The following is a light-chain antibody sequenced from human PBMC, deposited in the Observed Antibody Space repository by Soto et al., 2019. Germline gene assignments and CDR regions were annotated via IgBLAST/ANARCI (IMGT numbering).Light chain of an antibody. V-gene: IGKV1-39*01. CDR1: QNIFTY. J-gene: IGKJ1*01. CDR2: AAS. Sequence: DIQMTQSPSSLSASLGDRVTIPCRASQNIFTYLNWYQQKPGKAPHILIFAASNLQSGGPSRFSGSGSGTDFTLTISSMQREDLATYHCQQSYSAPLTFGQGTKVDIK. CDR3: QQSYSAPLT.